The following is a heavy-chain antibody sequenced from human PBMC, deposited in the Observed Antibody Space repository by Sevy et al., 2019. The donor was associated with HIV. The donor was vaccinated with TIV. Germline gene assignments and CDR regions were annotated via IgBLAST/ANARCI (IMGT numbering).Heavy chain of an antibody. V-gene: IGHV3-30*18. CDR2: ISYDGSNK. D-gene: IGHD4-4*01. CDR3: AKDHGWPGDYSNYAFGY. J-gene: IGHJ4*02. Sequence: GGSLRLSCAASGFTFSSYGMHWVRQAPGKGLEWVAVISYDGSNKYYADSVKGRFTISRDNSENTLYLQMNSLRAEDTAVYYCAKDHGWPGDYSNYAFGYWGQGTLVTVSS. CDR1: GFTFSSYG.